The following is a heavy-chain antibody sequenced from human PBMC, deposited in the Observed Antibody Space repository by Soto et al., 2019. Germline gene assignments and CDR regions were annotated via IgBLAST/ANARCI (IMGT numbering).Heavy chain of an antibody. CDR1: GFTFSSYA. D-gene: IGHD3-22*01. Sequence: GGSLRLSCAASGFTFSSYAMHWVRQAPGKGLEWVAVISYDGSNKYYADSVKGRFTISRDNSKNTLYLQMNSLRAEDTAVYYCARDGRNDSSGYSDAFDIWGQGTMVTVSS. CDR2: ISYDGSNK. V-gene: IGHV3-30-3*01. J-gene: IGHJ3*02. CDR3: ARDGRNDSSGYSDAFDI.